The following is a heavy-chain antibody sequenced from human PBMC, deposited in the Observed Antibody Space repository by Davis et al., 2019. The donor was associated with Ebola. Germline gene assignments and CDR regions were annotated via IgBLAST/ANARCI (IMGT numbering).Heavy chain of an antibody. CDR3: ARGRDYAFDI. Sequence: PGGSLRLSCAASGFTFSGSSMNWVRRAPGRGLEWVSHISVGTGAVEYADSVKGRFTMSRDNAKNSLYLQMNSLRDEDTAVYYCARGRDYAFDIWGQGTTVTVSS. CDR1: GFTFSGSS. V-gene: IGHV3-48*02. D-gene: IGHD2-21*02. J-gene: IGHJ3*02. CDR2: ISVGTGAV.